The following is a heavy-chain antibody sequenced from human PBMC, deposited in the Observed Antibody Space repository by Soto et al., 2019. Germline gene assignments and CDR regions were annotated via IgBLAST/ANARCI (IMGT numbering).Heavy chain of an antibody. CDR3: AKGYSTGWHSSLNS. CDR2: ITNNSDYK. CDR1: GFTFSNYG. V-gene: IGHV3-23*01. J-gene: IGHJ4*02. D-gene: IGHD2-8*02. Sequence: EVQLFESGGGLVQPGGSLRLSCAASGFTFSNYGVSWVRQAPGKGLECVSAITNNSDYKYYADSGKGRFIVSRDNSKSTLFLEMTSLRAEDTAVYYCAKGYSTGWHSSLNSWGQGTLVIVSS.